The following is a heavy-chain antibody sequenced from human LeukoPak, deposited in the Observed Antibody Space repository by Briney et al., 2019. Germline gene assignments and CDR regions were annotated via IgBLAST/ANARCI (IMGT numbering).Heavy chain of an antibody. V-gene: IGHV4-59*01. D-gene: IGHD3-22*01. CDR3: ARESVWGGYYDSSGYYSSFFDI. CDR1: GGSLSSYY. Sequence: SETLSLTCTVSGGSLSSYYWSWIRQPPGKGLEWIGYIYYSGSTNYNPSLKSRVTISVDTSKNQFSLKLSSVTAADTAVYYCARESVWGGYYDSSGYYSSFFDIWGQGTMVTVSS. J-gene: IGHJ3*02. CDR2: IYYSGST.